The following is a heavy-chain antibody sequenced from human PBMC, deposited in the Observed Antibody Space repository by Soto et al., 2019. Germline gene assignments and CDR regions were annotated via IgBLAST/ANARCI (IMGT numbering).Heavy chain of an antibody. D-gene: IGHD2-2*02. CDR2: IIPIFGTA. J-gene: IGHJ6*02. CDR3: ARDLRLLYKRLIYYYYYGMDV. Sequence: QVQLVQSGAEVKKPGSSVKVSCKASGGTFSSYAISWVRQAPGQGLEWMGGIIPIFGTANYAQKFQGRVTITADESTSTAYMELSSLRSEDTAVYYCARDLRLLYKRLIYYYYYGMDVWGQGTTVTVSS. V-gene: IGHV1-69*01. CDR1: GGTFSSYA.